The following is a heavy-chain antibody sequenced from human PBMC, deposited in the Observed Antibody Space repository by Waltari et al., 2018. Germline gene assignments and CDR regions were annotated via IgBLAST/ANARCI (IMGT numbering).Heavy chain of an antibody. CDR1: GGPISSSSYF. CDR2: ILYIGST. V-gene: IGHV4-39*01. CDR3: ARHPAMTIMLWYFDL. D-gene: IGHD2-8*01. J-gene: IGHJ2*01. Sequence: QLQLQESGPGLVKPSEPLSLTCTVSGGPISSSSYFWGWIRQPPGKGLEWIGSILYIGSTYYNPSLKSRVTISVDMSKNQFSLKLSSVTAADTAVYYCARHPAMTIMLWYFDLWGRGTLVTVSS.